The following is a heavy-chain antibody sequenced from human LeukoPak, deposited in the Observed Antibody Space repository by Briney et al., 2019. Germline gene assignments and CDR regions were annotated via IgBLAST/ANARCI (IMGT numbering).Heavy chain of an antibody. CDR3: ARTAGRITIFGVATAGWFDP. CDR2: IYYSGST. J-gene: IGHJ5*02. CDR1: GGSIRSGGYC. V-gene: IGHV4-31*11. D-gene: IGHD3-3*01. Sequence: SESLSLTRAVSGGSIRSGGYCWGWVRQHPRECLEWIVYIYYSGSTYYNPSLHSRVTISVDTSKNQFSLKLSSVPAADTAVYYCARTAGRITIFGVATAGWFDPWGQGTLVTVSS.